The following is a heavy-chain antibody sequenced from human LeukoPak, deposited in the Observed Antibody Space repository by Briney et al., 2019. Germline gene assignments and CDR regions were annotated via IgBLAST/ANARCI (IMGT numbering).Heavy chain of an antibody. CDR2: ISSSSSYI. Sequence: GGSLRLSCAASGFTFSSYSMNWVRQAPGKGLEWVSSISSSSSYIYYADSVKGRFTISRDNAKNSLYLQMNSLKTEDTAVYYCTGDYGPGLIPLVTYYYYYYMDVWGKGTTVTVSS. V-gene: IGHV3-21*03. D-gene: IGHD4-17*01. CDR1: GFTFSSYS. CDR3: TGDYGPGLIPLVTYYYYYYMDV. J-gene: IGHJ6*03.